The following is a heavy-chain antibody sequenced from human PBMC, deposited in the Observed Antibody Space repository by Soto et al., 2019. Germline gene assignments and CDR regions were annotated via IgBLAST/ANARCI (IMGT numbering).Heavy chain of an antibody. D-gene: IGHD5-12*01. J-gene: IGHJ6*03. CDR3: ARESGGATATLDYYYFYMDV. V-gene: IGHV1-2*04. CDR2: INANSGVT. CDR1: GDRFTDYY. Sequence: QVQLVQSGAEVKEPGSSVTVSCRASGDRFTDYYMHWVRQAPGQGLEWMGWINANSGVTKYAQKFEGWVTMTRDTSIRTVYMQLSRLGFADTAIYYCARESGGATATLDYYYFYMDVWGTGTTVTVSS.